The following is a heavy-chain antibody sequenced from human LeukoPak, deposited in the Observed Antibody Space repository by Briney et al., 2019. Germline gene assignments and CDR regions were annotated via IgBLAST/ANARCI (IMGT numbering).Heavy chain of an antibody. Sequence: SETLSLTCAVSAYSISSGYYWDWIRQPPGKGLEWIGSIYHSGSTYYNPSLKSRVTISVDTSKNQFSLKLSSVTAADTAVYYCARENYYDSTVYWGQGTLVTVSS. CDR3: ARENYYDSTVY. D-gene: IGHD3-22*01. J-gene: IGHJ4*02. V-gene: IGHV4-38-2*02. CDR2: IYHSGST. CDR1: AYSISSGYY.